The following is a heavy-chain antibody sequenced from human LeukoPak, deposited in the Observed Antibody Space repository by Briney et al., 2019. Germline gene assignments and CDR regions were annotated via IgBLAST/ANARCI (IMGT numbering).Heavy chain of an antibody. J-gene: IGHJ4*02. CDR3: ARGRRYYYDSSGYSH. V-gene: IGHV4-34*01. CDR2: INHSGST. Sequence: SETLSLTCAVYGGSFSGYYWSWIRQPPGKGLEWIGEINHSGSTNYNPSLKSRVTISVDTSKNQFSLKLSSVTAADTAVYYCARGRRYYYDSSGYSHWGQGTLVTVSS. CDR1: GGSFSGYY. D-gene: IGHD3-22*01.